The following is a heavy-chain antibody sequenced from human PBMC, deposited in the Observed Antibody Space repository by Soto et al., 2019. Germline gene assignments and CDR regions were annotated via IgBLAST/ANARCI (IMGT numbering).Heavy chain of an antibody. Sequence: QVQLVQSGAEVKKPGSSVKVSCKASGGTFSSYAISWVRQAPGQGLEWMGGIIPIFGTANYAQKFQGRVTITADESTSTAYMELSSLRSEDTAVYYCARGTIAAAGIPYYYGTDVWGQGTTVTVSS. CDR2: IIPIFGTA. J-gene: IGHJ6*02. CDR1: GGTFSSYA. D-gene: IGHD6-13*01. CDR3: ARGTIAAAGIPYYYGTDV. V-gene: IGHV1-69*01.